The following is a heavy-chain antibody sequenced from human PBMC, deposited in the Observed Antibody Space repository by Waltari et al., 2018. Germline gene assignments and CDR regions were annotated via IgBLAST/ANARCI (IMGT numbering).Heavy chain of an antibody. CDR1: GFTFSSYS. CDR3: ARGVSSWYRGFDY. D-gene: IGHD6-13*01. CDR2: ISSSSSYI. J-gene: IGHJ4*02. V-gene: IGHV3-21*01. Sequence: EVQLVESGGGLVKPGGSLRLSCAASGFTFSSYSMNWVRQAPGKGLEWVSSISSSSSYIYYADSVKGRFTISRDNAKNSLYLQMNSLRAEDTAVYYCARGVSSWYRGFDYWGQGTLVIVSS.